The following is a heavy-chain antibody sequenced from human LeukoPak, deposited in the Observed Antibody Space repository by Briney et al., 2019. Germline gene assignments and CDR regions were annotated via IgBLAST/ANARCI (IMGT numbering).Heavy chain of an antibody. D-gene: IGHD6-13*01. J-gene: IGHJ4*02. CDR2: ISYDGSNK. CDR3: ARDQSGYSSSWCFDY. CDR1: GFTLSGYA. Sequence: PGGSLRLSCAASGFTLSGYAMHWVRQAPGKGLEWVAVISYDGSNKYYADSVKGRFTISRDNSKNTLYLQMNSLRAEDTAVYYCARDQSGYSSSWCFDYWGQGTLVTVSS. V-gene: IGHV3-30-3*01.